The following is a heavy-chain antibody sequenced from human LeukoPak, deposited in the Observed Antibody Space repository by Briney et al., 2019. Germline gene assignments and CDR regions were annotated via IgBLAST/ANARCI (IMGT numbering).Heavy chain of an antibody. J-gene: IGHJ3*01. D-gene: IGHD1-1*01. V-gene: IGHV3-30*18. CDR3: AKDWRWKDNIMAFNV. Sequence: SGRSLRLSCGASGFSFSNYGIHWVRQAPGKGLEWVAVISYDGRNKYYGDSVKDRFTISRDNSRNILYLQMNSLRPEDTAMYYCAKDWRWKDNIMAFNVWGQGIMVTVSS. CDR1: GFSFSNYG. CDR2: ISYDGRNK.